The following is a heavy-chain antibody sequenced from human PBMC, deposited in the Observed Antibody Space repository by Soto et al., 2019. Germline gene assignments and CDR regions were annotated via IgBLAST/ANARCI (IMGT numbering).Heavy chain of an antibody. V-gene: IGHV1-18*01. J-gene: IGHJ1*01. D-gene: IGHD1-26*01. Sequence: QVQLVQSGAEVKKPGASVKVSCKASGYTFTSYGITWVRQAPGQGLEWMGWISAYNGNTNYAQKLQGRVTMTTDTSTSTAYMELRSLRPDDTAVYYCARDHIVGATAYGDFQHWGQGTLVTVAS. CDR1: GYTFTSYG. CDR3: ARDHIVGATAYGDFQH. CDR2: ISAYNGNT.